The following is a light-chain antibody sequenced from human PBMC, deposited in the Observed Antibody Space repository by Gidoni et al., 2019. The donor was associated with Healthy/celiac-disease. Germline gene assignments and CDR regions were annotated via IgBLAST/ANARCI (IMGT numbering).Light chain of an antibody. CDR2: KAS. CDR1: QSLSIW. Sequence: DIHMTQSPSTLSASVGDRVTITCRASQSLSIWLAWYQQKQGNAPKLLIYKASSLESGGPSRFSGSGCGTECTLTISSRQPDDFATYYCQQYNSYAGTFGQGTKVEIK. J-gene: IGKJ1*01. V-gene: IGKV1-5*03. CDR3: QQYNSYAGT.